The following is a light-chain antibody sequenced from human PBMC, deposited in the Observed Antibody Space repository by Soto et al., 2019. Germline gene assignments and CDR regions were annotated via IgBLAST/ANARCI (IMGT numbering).Light chain of an antibody. V-gene: IGKV3-20*01. Sequence: EIVLTQSPGTLSLSPGERATLSCMASQTLTTRFLAWYQQKPGQAPRLLIYGASSRATGIPDRFSGSGSGTEYTLTISRLEPEDFAVYSCQQYADLPYTFGQGPTLEIK. CDR2: GAS. J-gene: IGKJ2*01. CDR1: QTLTTRF. CDR3: QQYADLPYT.